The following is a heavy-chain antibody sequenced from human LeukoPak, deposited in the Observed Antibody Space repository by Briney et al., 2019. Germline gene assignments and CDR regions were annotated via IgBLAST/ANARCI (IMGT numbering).Heavy chain of an antibody. CDR2: IIPVFGTA. CDR3: ARGIYYYYYYMDV. CDR1: GGTFSSYA. J-gene: IGHJ6*03. V-gene: IGHV1-69*05. Sequence: SVKVSCKASGGTFSSYAISWVRQAPGQGLEWMGGIIPVFGTANYAQKFQGRVTITTDESTSTAYMELSSLRSEDTAVYYCARGIYYYYYYMDVWGKGTTVTVSS.